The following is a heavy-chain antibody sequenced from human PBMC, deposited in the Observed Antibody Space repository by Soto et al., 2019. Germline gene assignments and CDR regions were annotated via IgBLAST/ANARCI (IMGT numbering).Heavy chain of an antibody. J-gene: IGHJ6*02. Sequence: PGGSLRLSCAASGFTFSSYGMHWVRQAPGKGLEWVAVISYDGSNKYYADSVKGRFTISRDNSKNTLYLQMSSLRAEDTAVYYCAKVPVLRSAYGMDVWGQGTTVTAP. CDR1: GFTFSSYG. V-gene: IGHV3-30*18. D-gene: IGHD3-3*01. CDR2: ISYDGSNK. CDR3: AKVPVLRSAYGMDV.